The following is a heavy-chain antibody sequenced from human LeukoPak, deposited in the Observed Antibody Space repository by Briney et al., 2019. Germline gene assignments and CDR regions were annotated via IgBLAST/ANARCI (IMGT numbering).Heavy chain of an antibody. CDR1: GFTFRSHD. CDR2: ISNTNNDI. D-gene: IGHD3-3*01. J-gene: IGHJ4*02. Sequence: GGSLRLSCAASGFTFRSHDMSWIRQAPGKRLEWVSSISNTNNDIYYANSVKGRFTISRDNAKNSLYLQMNSLRADDTAIYYCARDKIFGVVIHDNWGQGTLVTVSS. V-gene: IGHV3-21*01. CDR3: ARDKIFGVVIHDN.